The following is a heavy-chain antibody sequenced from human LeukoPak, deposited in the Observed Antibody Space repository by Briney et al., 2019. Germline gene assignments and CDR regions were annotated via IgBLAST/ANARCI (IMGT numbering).Heavy chain of an antibody. CDR2: ISYDGSNK. V-gene: IGHV3-30*04. J-gene: IGHJ4*02. D-gene: IGHD4-11*01. CDR1: GYIFNTYH. CDR3: ARGGGDYSNYGLDY. Sequence: SCKAPGYIFNTYHMHWVRQAPGKGLEWVAVISYDGSNKYYADSVKGRFTISRDNSKNTLYLQMNSLRAEDTAVYYCARGGGDYSNYGLDYWGQGTLVTVSS.